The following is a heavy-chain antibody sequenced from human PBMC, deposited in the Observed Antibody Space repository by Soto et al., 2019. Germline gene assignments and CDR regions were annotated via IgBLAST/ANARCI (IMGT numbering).Heavy chain of an antibody. D-gene: IGHD1-1*01. CDR2: ISSSSSYI. J-gene: IGHJ4*02. Sequence: GGSLRLSCAASGFTFSSYSMNWVRQAPGKGLEWVSSISSSSSYIYYADSVKGRFTISRDNAKNSLYLQMNSLRAEDTAVYYCARDPDWYDRFDYWGQGTLGTVSS. CDR1: GFTFSSYS. V-gene: IGHV3-21*01. CDR3: ARDPDWYDRFDY.